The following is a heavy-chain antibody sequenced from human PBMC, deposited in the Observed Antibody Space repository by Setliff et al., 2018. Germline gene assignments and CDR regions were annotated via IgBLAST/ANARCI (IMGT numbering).Heavy chain of an antibody. CDR1: GFTLRSYG. Sequence: PGGSLRLSCAASGFTLRSYGMHWVRQAPGKGLEWVALIWSDGSKEKYADSVKGRFTVSRDNAKNSLYLQMSSLRAEDTAIYHCASPQAVGNYLGHWGQGTLVTVSS. D-gene: IGHD6-19*01. V-gene: IGHV3-33*03. CDR3: ASPQAVGNYLGH. CDR2: IWSDGSKE. J-gene: IGHJ4*02.